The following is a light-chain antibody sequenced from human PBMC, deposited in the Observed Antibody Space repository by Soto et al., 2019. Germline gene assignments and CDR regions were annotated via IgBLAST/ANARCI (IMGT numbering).Light chain of an antibody. CDR2: DAS. Sequence: EIFLTQSPSTLSLSPVERATLSCRASQSVSSYLAWYQQKPGQAPRLLIYDASNRATGIPARFSGSGSGTDFTLTISSLEPEDFAVYYCQQRSNWPVTFGPGTRLEI. CDR1: QSVSSY. J-gene: IGKJ5*01. V-gene: IGKV3-11*01. CDR3: QQRSNWPVT.